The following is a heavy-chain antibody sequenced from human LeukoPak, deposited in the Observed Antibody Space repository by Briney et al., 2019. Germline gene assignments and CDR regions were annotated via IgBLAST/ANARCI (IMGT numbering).Heavy chain of an antibody. CDR2: MNPSSGGT. CDR3: AKEATGWQYYFDS. D-gene: IGHD6-19*01. J-gene: IGHJ4*02. V-gene: IGHV1-2*02. CDR1: EYTFSGYY. Sequence: ASVKVSCKASEYTFSGYYIHWVRQGPGQGLEWMGWMNPSSGGTKFAQKFQGRVTMTRDRSINTAYMELSSLRSDDTAIYYCAKEATGWQYYFDSWGQGTLVTVSS.